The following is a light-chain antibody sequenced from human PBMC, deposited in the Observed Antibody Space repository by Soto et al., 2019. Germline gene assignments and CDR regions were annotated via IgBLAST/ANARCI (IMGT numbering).Light chain of an antibody. CDR2: EVS. J-gene: IGLJ2*01. V-gene: IGLV2-8*01. Sequence: SALTQPPSASGSPGQSVTISCTGTSSDVGGYNYVSWYQQHPGKVPKLMIYEVSKRPSGVPDRFSGSKSGNTASLTVSGLQAEDEADYYCSSYAGRNTLVFGGGTQLTVL. CDR1: SSDVGGYNY. CDR3: SSYAGRNTLV.